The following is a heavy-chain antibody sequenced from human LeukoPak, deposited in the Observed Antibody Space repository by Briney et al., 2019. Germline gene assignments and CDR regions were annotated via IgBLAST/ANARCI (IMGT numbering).Heavy chain of an antibody. D-gene: IGHD2/OR15-2a*01. V-gene: IGHV4-30-4*08. Sequence: TLSLTCTVSGGSISSGDYYWSWIRQPPGKGLEWIGYIYYSGSTYYNPSLKSRVTISVDTSKNQFSLKLSSVTAADTAVYYCARLAAREYYYYYYYMDVWGKGTTVTVSS. J-gene: IGHJ6*03. CDR1: GGSISSGDYY. CDR3: ARLAAREYYYYYYYMDV. CDR2: IYYSGST.